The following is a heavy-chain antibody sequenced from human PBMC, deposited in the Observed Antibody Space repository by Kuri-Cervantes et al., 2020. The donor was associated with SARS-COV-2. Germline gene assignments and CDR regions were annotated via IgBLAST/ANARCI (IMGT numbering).Heavy chain of an antibody. V-gene: IGHV1-69*13. CDR2: IVPIFGTA. D-gene: IGHD4-17*01. Sequence: SVKVSCKASGGTFSSYAISWVRQAPGQGLEWMGGIVPIFGTANYAQKFQGRVTITADESTSTAYMELSSLRSEDTAVYYCARVEEYGDSYYYYYGMDVWGQGTTVTVSS. CDR3: ARVEEYGDSYYYYYGMDV. CDR1: GGTFSSYA. J-gene: IGHJ6*02.